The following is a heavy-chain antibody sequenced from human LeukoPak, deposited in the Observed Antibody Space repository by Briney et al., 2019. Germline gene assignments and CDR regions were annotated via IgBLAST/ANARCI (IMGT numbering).Heavy chain of an antibody. CDR3: ARGGSLSAYDS. Sequence: GGSLILSCAASGFTFTNYAMHWVRQAPGKGLEYVSAMSSDGGTTYYANSVKGRFTMSRDTSKNTLYLQMGSLRAEDGAVYYCARGGSLSAYDSWGQGTLVTVSS. J-gene: IGHJ4*02. CDR2: MSSDGGTT. CDR1: GFTFTNYA. V-gene: IGHV3-64*01. D-gene: IGHD2/OR15-2a*01.